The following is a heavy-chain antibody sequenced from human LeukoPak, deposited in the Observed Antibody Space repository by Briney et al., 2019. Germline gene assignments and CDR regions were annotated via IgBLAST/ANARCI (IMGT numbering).Heavy chain of an antibody. V-gene: IGHV4-34*01. CDR3: AAEWGYYDSSTSSFDI. CDR2: INHSGST. Sequence: SETLSLTCAVYGGSFSGYYWSWIRQPPGKGLEWIGEINHSGSTNYNPSLKSRVTISVDTSKNQFSLKLSSVTAADTAVYYCAAEWGYYDSSTSSFDIWGQGTMVTVSS. CDR1: GGSFSGYY. D-gene: IGHD3-22*01. J-gene: IGHJ3*02.